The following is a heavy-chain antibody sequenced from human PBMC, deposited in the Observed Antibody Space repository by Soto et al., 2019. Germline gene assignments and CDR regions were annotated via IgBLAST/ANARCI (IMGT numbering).Heavy chain of an antibody. CDR3: AKDHGGVVTAILDYFDY. J-gene: IGHJ4*02. V-gene: IGHV3-23*01. CDR1: GFTFSSYA. CDR2: ISGSSGST. D-gene: IGHD2-21*02. Sequence: GGSLRLSCAASGFTFSSYAMSWVRQAPGKGLEWVSAISGSSGSTYYADSVKGRFTISRDNSKNTLYLQMNSLRAEDTAVYYCAKDHGGVVTAILDYFDYWGQGTLVTVSS.